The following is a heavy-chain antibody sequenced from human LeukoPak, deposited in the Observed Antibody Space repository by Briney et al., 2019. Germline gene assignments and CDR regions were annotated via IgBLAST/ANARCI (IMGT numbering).Heavy chain of an antibody. J-gene: IGHJ3*02. V-gene: IGHV3-30-3*01. CDR1: GFTFSSYA. CDR3: ARGLPAAAGTDAFDI. Sequence: AGGSLRLPCAASGFTFSSYAMHWVRQAPGKGLEWVAVISYDGSNKYYADSVKGRFTISRDNAKNSLYLQMNSLRAEDTAVYYCARGLPAAAGTDAFDIWGQGTMVTVSS. D-gene: IGHD6-13*01. CDR2: ISYDGSNK.